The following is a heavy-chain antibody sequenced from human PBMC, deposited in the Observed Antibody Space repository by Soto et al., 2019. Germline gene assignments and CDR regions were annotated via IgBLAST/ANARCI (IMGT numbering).Heavy chain of an antibody. Sequence: ASVKVSCKASGYTFTGYYMHWVRQAPGQGLEWMGWINPNSGGTNYAQKFQGWVTMTRDTSISTAYMELSRLRSDDTAVYYCARDRDSSSHGGGMDVWGQGTTVTVS. CDR1: GYTFTGYY. CDR2: INPNSGGT. V-gene: IGHV1-2*04. D-gene: IGHD6-6*01. CDR3: ARDRDSSSHGGGMDV. J-gene: IGHJ6*02.